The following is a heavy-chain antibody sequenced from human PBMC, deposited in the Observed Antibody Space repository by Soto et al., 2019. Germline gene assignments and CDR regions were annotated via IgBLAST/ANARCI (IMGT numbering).Heavy chain of an antibody. CDR3: AREGEQLFSFEWLAP. CDR2: INPSGGST. V-gene: IGHV1-46*01. CDR1: GYTFTSYY. D-gene: IGHD5-18*01. Sequence: GASVKVSCKASGYTFTSYYMHWVRQAPGQGLEWMGIINPSGGSTSYAQKFQGRVTMTRDTSTSTVYMELSSLRSEDTAVYYCAREGEQLFSFEWLAPWGQETLVTVPS. J-gene: IGHJ5*02.